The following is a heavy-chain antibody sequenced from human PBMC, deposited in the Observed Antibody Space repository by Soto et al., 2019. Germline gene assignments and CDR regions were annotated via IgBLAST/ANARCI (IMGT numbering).Heavy chain of an antibody. Sequence: GGSLRLSCAASGFTFSSYWMSWVRQAPGKGLEWVANIKQDGSEKYYVDSVKGRFTISRDNAKNSLYLQMNSLRAEDTAVYYCARGSQLLWFGEPYWGQGTLVTVSS. CDR3: ARGSQLLWFGEPY. CDR2: IKQDGSEK. CDR1: GFTFSSYW. J-gene: IGHJ4*02. D-gene: IGHD3-10*01. V-gene: IGHV3-7*01.